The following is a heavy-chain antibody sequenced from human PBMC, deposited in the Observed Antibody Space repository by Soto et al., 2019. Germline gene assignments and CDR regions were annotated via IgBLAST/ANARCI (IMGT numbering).Heavy chain of an antibody. CDR3: ARERTRGFDP. CDR1: GYTFTSYD. Sequence: QVQLVQSGVEVKKPGASVKVSCKASGYTFTSYDINWVRQAIGKGREWMGWRNPNSGNTAYAQKFLGRVTMTRNTSISTAYMELSSLRSEDTAVYYCARERTRGFDPWGQGTLVTVSS. V-gene: IGHV1-8*01. J-gene: IGHJ5*02. CDR2: RNPNSGNT.